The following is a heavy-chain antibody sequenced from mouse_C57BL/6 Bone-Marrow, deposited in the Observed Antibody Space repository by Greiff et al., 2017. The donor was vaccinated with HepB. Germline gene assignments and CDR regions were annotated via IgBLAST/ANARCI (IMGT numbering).Heavy chain of an antibody. D-gene: IGHD1-1*01. CDR1: GYTFTDYF. J-gene: IGHJ1*03. V-gene: IGHV1-75*01. Sequence: QVQLKESGPELVKPGASVKISCKASGYTFTDYFINWVMQRPGQGLEWIGWIFPGSGSTYYNEKFKGKATLTVDKSSSTAYMLLSSLTSEDSAVYFCARPLRSSYWYFDVWGTGTTVTVSS. CDR2: IFPGSGST. CDR3: ARPLRSSYWYFDV.